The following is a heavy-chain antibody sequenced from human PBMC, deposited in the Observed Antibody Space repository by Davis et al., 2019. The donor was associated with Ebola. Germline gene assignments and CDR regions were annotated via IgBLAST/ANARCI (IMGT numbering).Heavy chain of an antibody. J-gene: IGHJ4*02. CDR1: GFTSSGSA. V-gene: IGHV3-73*01. CDR2: IRSKANSYAT. CDR3: TSGSYYAGGWSDY. D-gene: IGHD1-26*01. Sequence: GGSLRLSCAASGFTSSGSAMHWVRQASGKGLEWVGRIRSKANSYATAYAASVKGRFTISGDDSKNTAYLQMNSLKTEDTAVYYCTSGSYYAGGWSDYWGQGTLVTVSS.